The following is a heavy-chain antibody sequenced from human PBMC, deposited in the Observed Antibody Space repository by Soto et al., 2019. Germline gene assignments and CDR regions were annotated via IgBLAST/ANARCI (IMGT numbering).Heavy chain of an antibody. Sequence: GGSLRLSCAASGFTFSNYAMSWVRQAPGKGLEWVSTMTPSGGSTYYADSVKGRFTISRDNSRNTLYLQMNSLRAEDTALYYCAKSSSGLYIHYWGQGTLVTVSS. V-gene: IGHV3-23*01. D-gene: IGHD6-19*01. CDR1: GFTFSNYA. CDR2: MTPSGGST. CDR3: AKSSSGLYIHY. J-gene: IGHJ4*02.